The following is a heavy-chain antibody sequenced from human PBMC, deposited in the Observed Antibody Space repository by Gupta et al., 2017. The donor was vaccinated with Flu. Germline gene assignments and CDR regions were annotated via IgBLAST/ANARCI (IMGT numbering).Heavy chain of an antibody. D-gene: IGHD3-10*01. Sequence: EVQLVESGGGLVKPGESLRLSCGASGFTFSNAWMNWVRQAPGQGLEWVGRIKSRVDGGTTDYAAPVKGRFTSSRDDSTSTLYLQMNSLKTEDTAVYYCATDLELALSGTYHEQFYYDDKDVWGQGTTVIVSS. CDR2: IKSRVDGGTT. V-gene: IGHV3-15*01. CDR3: ATDLELALSGTYHEQFYYDDKDV. CDR1: GFTFSNAW. J-gene: IGHJ6*02.